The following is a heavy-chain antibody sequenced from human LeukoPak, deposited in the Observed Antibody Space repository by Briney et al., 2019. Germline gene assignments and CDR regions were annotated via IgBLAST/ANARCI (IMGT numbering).Heavy chain of an antibody. CDR2: IKEDESEK. V-gene: IGHV3-7*01. D-gene: IGHD6-13*01. CDR1: GFTFNTYW. CDR3: ARLGGRRAAAGY. Sequence: GGSLRLSCAASGFTFNTYWMSWVREAPGKGLEWVANIKEDESEKYYVDSVKGRFTISRDNAKNSLYLQMNSLRAEDTAVYYCARLGGRRAAAGYWGQGTLVTVSS. J-gene: IGHJ4*02.